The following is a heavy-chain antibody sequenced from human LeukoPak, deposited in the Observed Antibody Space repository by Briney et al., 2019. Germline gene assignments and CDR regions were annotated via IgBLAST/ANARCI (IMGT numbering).Heavy chain of an antibody. J-gene: IGHJ4*02. Sequence: ASVKVSCKASGYTFTSYAMNWVRQAPGQGLEWMGWINTNTGNPTYAQGFTGRFVFSLDTSVSTAYLQISSLKAGDTAVYYCARGGGTMIVVAPEFDYWGQGTLVTVSS. CDR1: GYTFTSYA. CDR2: INTNTGNP. V-gene: IGHV7-4-1*02. D-gene: IGHD3-22*01. CDR3: ARGGGTMIVVAPEFDY.